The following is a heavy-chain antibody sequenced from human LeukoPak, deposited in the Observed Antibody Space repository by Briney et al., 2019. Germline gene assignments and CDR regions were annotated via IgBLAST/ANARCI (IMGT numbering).Heavy chain of an antibody. CDR1: GYTFTGYD. V-gene: IGHV1-8*01. Sequence: ASVKVSCKASGYTFTGYDINWVRQATGQGLEWMGWMNPNSGNTGYAQKFQGRVTMTRNTSISTAYMELSSLRSEDTAVYYCARGVYDFWSGYSSHWFDPWGQGTLVTVSS. CDR3: ARGVYDFWSGYSSHWFDP. D-gene: IGHD3-3*01. J-gene: IGHJ5*02. CDR2: MNPNSGNT.